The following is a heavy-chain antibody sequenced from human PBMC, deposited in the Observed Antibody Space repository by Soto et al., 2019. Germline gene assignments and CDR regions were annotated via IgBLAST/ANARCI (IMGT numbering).Heavy chain of an antibody. Sequence: GGSLRLSCATSGFPFNDYYMTSIRQAPGKGLEWLSHISPKSTFRNYADSVKGRLTISRDNTESSLFLQMNSLGVDDTAVYSCVRGGGGGLFEHWGQGVLVTVSS. CDR1: GFPFNDYY. J-gene: IGHJ4*02. V-gene: IGHV3-11*06. CDR3: VRGGGGGLFEH. CDR2: ISPKSTFR. D-gene: IGHD2-21*01.